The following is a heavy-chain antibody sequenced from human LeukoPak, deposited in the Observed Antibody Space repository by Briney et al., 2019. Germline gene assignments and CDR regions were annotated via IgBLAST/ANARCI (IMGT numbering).Heavy chain of an antibody. J-gene: IGHJ4*02. Sequence: GGSLRLSCAASGFTFSNYAMSWVRQAPGKGLEWVSAIRGRGGDTFYADSVKGRFTISGDNSRDTLYLQMNSLRAEDTAVYYCARYEYGGIDYWGQGTLVTVSS. CDR1: GFTFSNYA. V-gene: IGHV3-23*01. CDR3: ARYEYGGIDY. D-gene: IGHD4-23*01. CDR2: IRGRGGDT.